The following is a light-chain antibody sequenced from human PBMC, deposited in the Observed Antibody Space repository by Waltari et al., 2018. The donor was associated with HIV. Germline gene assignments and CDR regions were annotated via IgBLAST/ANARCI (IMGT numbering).Light chain of an antibody. Sequence: QSALTQPRSVSGSPGQSVTISCTGTSSDVGGYNYVSWYQQHPGKAPKLMIYDVSKRPSGVPDRFSGSKSGNPASLTISGRQAEDEADYYCCSYAGSYTHVVFGGGTKLTVL. J-gene: IGLJ2*01. CDR3: CSYAGSYTHVV. V-gene: IGLV2-11*01. CDR1: SSDVGGYNY. CDR2: DVS.